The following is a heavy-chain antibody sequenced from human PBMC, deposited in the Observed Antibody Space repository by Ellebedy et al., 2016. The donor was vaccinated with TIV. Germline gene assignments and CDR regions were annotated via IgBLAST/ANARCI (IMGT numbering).Heavy chain of an antibody. CDR3: ARGGITMIVVAPIRAFDI. J-gene: IGHJ3*02. D-gene: IGHD3-22*01. Sequence: SETLSLTXAVYGGSFSGYYWSWIRQPPGKGLEWIGEINHSGSTNYNPSLKSRVTISVDTSKNQFSLKLSSVTAADTAVYYCARGGITMIVVAPIRAFDIWGQGTMVTVSS. CDR2: INHSGST. CDR1: GGSFSGYY. V-gene: IGHV4-34*01.